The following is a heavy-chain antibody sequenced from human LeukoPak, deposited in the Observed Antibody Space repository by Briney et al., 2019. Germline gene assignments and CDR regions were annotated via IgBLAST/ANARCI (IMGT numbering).Heavy chain of an antibody. Sequence: GGSLRLSCAASGFTFSSYGMHWVRQAPGKGLEWVAVIWYDGSNKYYADSVKGRFTISRDNSKNTLYLQMNSLRAEDTALYFCAKKAQYNGNYPLDYWGQGTLVTVSS. CDR2: IWYDGSNK. J-gene: IGHJ4*02. V-gene: IGHV3-33*06. CDR1: GFTFSSYG. D-gene: IGHD1-26*01. CDR3: AKKAQYNGNYPLDY.